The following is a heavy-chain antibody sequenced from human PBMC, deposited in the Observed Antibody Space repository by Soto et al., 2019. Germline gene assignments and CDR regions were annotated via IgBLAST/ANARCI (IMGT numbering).Heavy chain of an antibody. J-gene: IGHJ5*02. V-gene: IGHV2-5*02. CDR3: ARTYCSGGSCYFPAKNWFDP. D-gene: IGHD2-15*01. CDR2: IYWDDDK. CDR1: GFSLSTSGVG. Sequence: QITLKESGPTLVKPTQTLTLTCTFSGFSLSTSGVGVGWIRQPPGKALEWLALIYWDDDKRYSPSLKSRLTLTKDTSKNQLVRTMTNMDPVDTATYSCARTYCSGGSCYFPAKNWFDPWGQGTLVTVSS.